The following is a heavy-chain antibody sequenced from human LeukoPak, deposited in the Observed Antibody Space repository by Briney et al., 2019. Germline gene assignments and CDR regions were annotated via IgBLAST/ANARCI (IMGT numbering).Heavy chain of an antibody. V-gene: IGHV3-23*01. CDR3: ARGPPYYDSSGYYYWFDP. Sequence: PGRSLRLSCAASGFTFSSYAVSWVRQAPGKGLEWVSTISGSGDSTFYADSVKGRFTISRDNSKNTLHLQMNSLRAEDTAVYYCARGPPYYDSSGYYYWFDPWGQGTLVTVSS. CDR2: ISGSGDST. J-gene: IGHJ5*02. D-gene: IGHD3-22*01. CDR1: GFTFSSYA.